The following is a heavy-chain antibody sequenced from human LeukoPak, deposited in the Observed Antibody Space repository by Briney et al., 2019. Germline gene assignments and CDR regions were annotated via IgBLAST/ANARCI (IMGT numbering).Heavy chain of an antibody. J-gene: IGHJ4*02. D-gene: IGHD2-2*01. CDR2: IYRGGST. CDR3: AGEHQYYFDS. Sequence: PGGSLRLSCAASGFTVSSNYMSWVRQAPGKGLEWVSVIYRGGSTYYADSVKGRFTISRDNSKNTLYLQMNGLRAEDTAVYYCAGEHQYYFDSWGQGTLVTVSS. CDR1: GFTVSSNY. V-gene: IGHV3-66*02.